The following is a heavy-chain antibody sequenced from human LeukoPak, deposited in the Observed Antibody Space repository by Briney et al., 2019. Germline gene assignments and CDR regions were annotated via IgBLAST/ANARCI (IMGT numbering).Heavy chain of an antibody. V-gene: IGHV4-34*01. J-gene: IGHJ5*02. D-gene: IGHD3-22*01. Sequence: SETLSLTCAVYGGSFSGYYWSWIRQPPGKGLEWIGEINHSGSTNYNPSLKSRVTISVDTSKNQFSLKLSSVTAADMAVYYCATKAQYYYGSSGYWFDPWGQGTLVTVSS. CDR2: INHSGST. CDR1: GGSFSGYY. CDR3: ATKAQYYYGSSGYWFDP.